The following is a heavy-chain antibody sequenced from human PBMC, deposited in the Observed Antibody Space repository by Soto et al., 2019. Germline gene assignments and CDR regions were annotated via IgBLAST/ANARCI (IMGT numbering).Heavy chain of an antibody. J-gene: IGHJ4*02. CDR1: GFTFSSYG. Sequence: QVQLVESGGGVVQPGRSLRLSCAASGFTFSSYGMHWVRQAPGKGLEWVAVIWYDGSNKYYADSVKGRFTIARDNSKNELYMQLTGVRAEYTAVYSCARDPGSRFGRIAAAGAGGYFDYCGQGTLVTVSS. V-gene: IGHV3-33*01. CDR2: IWYDGSNK. CDR3: ARDPGSRFGRIAAAGAGGYFDY. D-gene: IGHD6-13*01.